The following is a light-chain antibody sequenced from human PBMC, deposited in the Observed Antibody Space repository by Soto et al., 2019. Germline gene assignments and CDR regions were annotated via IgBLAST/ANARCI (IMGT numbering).Light chain of an antibody. V-gene: IGKV1-5*01. CDR1: QSISTY. CDR2: AAS. J-gene: IGKJ1*01. Sequence: DIQVTQSPPTLSASVGDRVTISCRASQSISTYLNWYQQKPGKAPRLLIYAASTVQTGVPPRFSGSGSGTEFTLTISSLQPDDFATYYCQQYYTYSWTFGQGTKVDIK. CDR3: QQYYTYSWT.